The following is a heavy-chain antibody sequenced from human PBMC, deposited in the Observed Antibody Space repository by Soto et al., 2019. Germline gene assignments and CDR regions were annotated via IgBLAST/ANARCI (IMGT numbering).Heavy chain of an antibody. CDR2: IYYSGST. CDR1: GGSISSYY. V-gene: IGHV4-59*01. J-gene: IGHJ4*02. D-gene: IGHD6-19*01. CDR3: AKDLAVAGYYFDH. Sequence: SETLSLTCTVSGGSISSYYWSWIRQPPGKGLEWIGYIYYSGSTNYNPSLKSRVTISVDTSKNQFSLKLSSVTAADTAVYYCAKDLAVAGYYFDHWGQGALVTVSS.